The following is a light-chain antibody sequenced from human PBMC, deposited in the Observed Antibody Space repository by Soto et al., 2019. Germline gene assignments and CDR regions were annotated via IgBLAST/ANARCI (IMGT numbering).Light chain of an antibody. CDR3: QKYYSAPFT. CDR2: AAS. CDR1: QPISNS. J-gene: IGKJ3*01. V-gene: IGKV1-27*01. Sequence: IQMTQSPSSLSASVGDRVTITCRASQPISNSLAWYQQKPGKVPKVLIYAASTLQSGVPSRFSGSGSGTDSTLTISRRQPEDVASYYCQKYYSAPFTFGPGTQLDIK.